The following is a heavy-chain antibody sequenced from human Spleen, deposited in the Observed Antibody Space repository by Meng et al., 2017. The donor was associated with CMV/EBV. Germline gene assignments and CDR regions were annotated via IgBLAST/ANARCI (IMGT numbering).Heavy chain of an antibody. D-gene: IGHD1-14*01. Sequence: GSLRLSCAVYGGSFSGYYWSWIRQPPGKGLEWIGEINHSGSTNYNPSLKSRVTISVDTSKNQFSLKLSSVTAADTAVYYFASPPNPFDPWGQGTLVTVSS. J-gene: IGHJ5*02. CDR3: ASPPNPFDP. CDR1: GGSFSGYY. V-gene: IGHV4-34*01. CDR2: INHSGST.